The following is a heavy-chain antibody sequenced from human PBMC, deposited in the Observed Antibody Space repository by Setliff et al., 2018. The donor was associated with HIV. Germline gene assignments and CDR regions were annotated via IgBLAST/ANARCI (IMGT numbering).Heavy chain of an antibody. CDR2: IYISGGT. CDR3: TRGIGGIGYYPDY. Sequence: SETLSLTCTVSGDSINSGSYHWNWIRQPAGKGLEWIGRIYISGGTNYNPSLKSRVTMLVDTSENHVTLKLTSVTAADTAMYYCTRGIGGIGYYPDYWGQGTLVTVSS. D-gene: IGHD3-22*01. CDR1: GDSINSGSYH. V-gene: IGHV4-61*02. J-gene: IGHJ4*02.